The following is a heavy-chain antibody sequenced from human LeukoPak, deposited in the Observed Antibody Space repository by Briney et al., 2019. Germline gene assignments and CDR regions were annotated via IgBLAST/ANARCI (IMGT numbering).Heavy chain of an antibody. V-gene: IGHV3-11*03. D-gene: IGHD1-26*01. J-gene: IGHJ4*02. CDR3: ARKYSGSYFYFDY. CDR1: GGSFSGYY. CDR2: ISSSSSYT. Sequence: LSLTCAVYGGSFSGYYWSWIRQAPGKGLEWVSYISSSSSYTNYADSVKGRFTISRDNAKNSLYLQMNSLRAEDTAVYYCARKYSGSYFYFDYWGQGTLVTVSS.